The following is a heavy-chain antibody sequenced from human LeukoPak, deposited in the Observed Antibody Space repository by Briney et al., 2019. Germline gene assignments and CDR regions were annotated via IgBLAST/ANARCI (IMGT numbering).Heavy chain of an antibody. Sequence: GGSLRLSCAASGFTFSSYWMSWVRQTPGKGLEWVANIKQDGGEKSYVDSVKGRFTISRDNAKNSLYLQMNSLRAEDTAVYYCARAGGSYFYAFDIWGQGTMITVSS. D-gene: IGHD1-26*01. CDR2: IKQDGGEK. CDR3: ARAGGSYFYAFDI. CDR1: GFTFSSYW. J-gene: IGHJ3*02. V-gene: IGHV3-7*01.